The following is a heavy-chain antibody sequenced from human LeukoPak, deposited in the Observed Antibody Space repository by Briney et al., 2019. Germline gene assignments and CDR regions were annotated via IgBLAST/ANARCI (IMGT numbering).Heavy chain of an antibody. CDR2: LSGNRDET. Sequence: GGSLRLSCAASGFTFSSYTMSWVRQAPGKGLEWVSDLSGNRDETHYADSVKGRFAISRDDSMNTLYLQMTSLRAGDTAVYYCAKDATAGDRFPEMGVWVRGTLVTVSS. J-gene: IGHJ4*02. CDR3: AKDATAGDRFPEMGV. D-gene: IGHD4-17*01. CDR1: GFTFSSYT. V-gene: IGHV3-23*01.